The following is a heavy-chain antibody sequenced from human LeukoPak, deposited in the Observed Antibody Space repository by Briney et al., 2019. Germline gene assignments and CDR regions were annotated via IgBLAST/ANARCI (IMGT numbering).Heavy chain of an antibody. CDR3: ARERIRRTYYYDSSGYYVHY. D-gene: IGHD3-22*01. Sequence: ASVKVSCKASGYTFAAYYMYWVRQAPGQGLEWMGWIRPNSGGTNYTQKFQGRVTMTRDTSISTAYMELSRLRSDDTAVYYCARERIRRTYYYDSSGYYVHYWGQGTLVTVSS. J-gene: IGHJ4*02. V-gene: IGHV1-2*02. CDR1: GYTFAAYY. CDR2: IRPNSGGT.